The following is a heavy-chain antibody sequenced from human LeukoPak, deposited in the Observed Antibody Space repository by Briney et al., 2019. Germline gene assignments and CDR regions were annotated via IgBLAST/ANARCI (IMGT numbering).Heavy chain of an antibody. V-gene: IGHV4-31*11. J-gene: IGHJ4*02. CDR1: GGSISSGGYS. CDR2: IYYSGST. CDR3: ARVTRYCSSTSCPLPFDY. Sequence: PSQTLSLTCAVSGGSISSGGYSWSWIRQHPGKGLEWIGYIYYSGSTYYNPSLKSRVTISVDTSKNQFSLKLSSVTAADTAVYYCARVTRYCSSTSCPLPFDYWGQGTLVTVSS. D-gene: IGHD2-2*01.